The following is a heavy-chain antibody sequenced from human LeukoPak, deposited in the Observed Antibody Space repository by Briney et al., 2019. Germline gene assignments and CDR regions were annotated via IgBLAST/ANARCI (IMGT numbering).Heavy chain of an antibody. D-gene: IGHD2-2*01. V-gene: IGHV3-21*01. J-gene: IGHJ5*02. CDR3: SRAKVDCSSTSCRRLWLDP. Sequence: PGGSLRLSCAASGFTFSSYSMNWVRQAPGKGLEWVSSISSSSSYRYYADAVKGRFTISSDNAKNSLYLQMNSLRAEDTAVYYCSRAKVDCSSTSCRRLWLDPWGQATLVTV. CDR1: GFTFSSYS. CDR2: ISSSSSYR.